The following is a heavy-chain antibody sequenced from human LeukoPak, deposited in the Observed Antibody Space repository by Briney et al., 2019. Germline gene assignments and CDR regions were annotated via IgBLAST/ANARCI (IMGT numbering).Heavy chain of an antibody. Sequence: SETLSLTCTVSGGSISGYYWSWIRQPPGKGLEWIGYIYNSGSTNYNPSLKSRVTISLDTSRNQFSLRLSSVTAADTAVYYCARAETGPWGQGTLVTVSS. J-gene: IGHJ5*02. CDR3: ARAETGP. CDR1: GGSISGYY. V-gene: IGHV4-59*12. CDR2: IYNSGST.